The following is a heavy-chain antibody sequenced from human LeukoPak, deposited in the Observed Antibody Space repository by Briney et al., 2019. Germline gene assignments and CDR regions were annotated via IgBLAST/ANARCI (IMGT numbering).Heavy chain of an antibody. Sequence: APVKVSCKASGGTFSSYAISWVRQAPGQGLEWMGGIIPIFGTANYAQKFQGRVTITADESTSTAYMELSSLRSEDTAVYYCAREISAAGTGGFDPWGQGTLVTVSS. CDR2: IIPIFGTA. CDR3: AREISAAGTGGFDP. J-gene: IGHJ5*02. D-gene: IGHD6-13*01. V-gene: IGHV1-69*13. CDR1: GGTFSSYA.